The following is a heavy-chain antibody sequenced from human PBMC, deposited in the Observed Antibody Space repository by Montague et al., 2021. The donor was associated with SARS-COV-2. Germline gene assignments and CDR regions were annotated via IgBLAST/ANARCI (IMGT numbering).Heavy chain of an antibody. V-gene: IGHV5-51*01. CDR3: ARYGAAAGTLPYYNHGMDV. D-gene: IGHD6-13*01. Sequence: QSGAEVKKPGESLKISCKSSGYSFSSYYIGWVRQMPGKGLEWMGIIYPSDSNTRYSPSFQGQVTISVDKSITTAYLQWSSLKASDTAIYYCARYGAAAGTLPYYNHGMDVWGQGTTVTVSS. CDR2: IYPSDSNT. J-gene: IGHJ6*02. CDR1: GYSFSSYY.